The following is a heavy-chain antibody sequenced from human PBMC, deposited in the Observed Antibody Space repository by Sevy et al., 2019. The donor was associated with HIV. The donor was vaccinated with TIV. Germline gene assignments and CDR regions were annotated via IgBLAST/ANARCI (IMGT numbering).Heavy chain of an antibody. CDR3: AHETFGRFES. V-gene: IGHV3-7*01. CDR1: GFTFSTNW. D-gene: IGHD3-16*01. Sequence: GGSLRLSCAASGFTFSTNWMNWVRQAPGKGLEWVANIKGDGSDKHYVDSVEGRFTISRENAKNLLYLQMNSRRVEDTAVYYWAHETFGRFESWGQGTLVTVSS. J-gene: IGHJ4*02. CDR2: IKGDGSDK.